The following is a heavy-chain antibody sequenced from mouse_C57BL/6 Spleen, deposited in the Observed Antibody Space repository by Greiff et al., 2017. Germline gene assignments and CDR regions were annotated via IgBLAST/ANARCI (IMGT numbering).Heavy chain of an antibody. V-gene: IGHV5-16*01. Sequence: EVMLVESEGGLVQPGSSMKLSCTASGFTFSDYYMAWVRQVPEKGLEWVANINYDGSSTYYLDSLKSRFIISRANAKNILYLQMSSLKSEDTATYYCARANWDYYFDYWGQGTTLTVSS. CDR3: ARANWDYYFDY. CDR1: GFTFSDYY. J-gene: IGHJ2*01. D-gene: IGHD4-1*01. CDR2: INYDGSST.